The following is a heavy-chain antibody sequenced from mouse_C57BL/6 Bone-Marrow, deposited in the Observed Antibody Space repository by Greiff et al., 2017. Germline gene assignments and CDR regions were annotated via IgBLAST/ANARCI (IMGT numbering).Heavy chain of an antibody. CDR3: ASSSYGYFDV. J-gene: IGHJ1*03. D-gene: IGHD1-1*01. V-gene: IGHV1-69*01. CDR2: IDPSDSYT. CDR1: GYTFTSYW. Sequence: VQLQQPGAELVMPGASVKLSCKASGYTFTSYWMHWVKQRPGPGLEWIGEIDPSDSYTNYNQKFKGKSTLTVDKSSSTAYMQLSSLTSYDSAVYYCASSSYGYFDVWGTGTTVTVSS.